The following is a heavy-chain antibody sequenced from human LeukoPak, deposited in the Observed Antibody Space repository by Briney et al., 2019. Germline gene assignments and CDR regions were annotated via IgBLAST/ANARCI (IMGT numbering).Heavy chain of an antibody. Sequence: GGSLRLSCVASGFTFNNYSMNWVRQAPGKGLEWVSSISSRSTYIYYADSVKGRFTISRDNAKNSLYLQMNSLRAEDTAVYYCARGHYGSGSYYGYWGQGTLVTVSS. CDR2: ISSRSTYI. J-gene: IGHJ4*02. D-gene: IGHD3-10*01. V-gene: IGHV3-21*04. CDR3: ARGHYGSGSYYGY. CDR1: GFTFNNYS.